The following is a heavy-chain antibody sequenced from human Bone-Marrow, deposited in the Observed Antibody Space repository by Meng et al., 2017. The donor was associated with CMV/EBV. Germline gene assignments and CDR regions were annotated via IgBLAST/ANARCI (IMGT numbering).Heavy chain of an antibody. V-gene: IGHV4-59*01. J-gene: IGHJ4*02. D-gene: IGHD2-21*01. CDR2: IYYSGST. CDR1: GGPISSYY. Sequence: SETLSLTCTASGGPISSYYWSWIRQPPGKGLEWIGYIYYSGSTNYNPSLKSRVTISVDTSKNQFSLKLTSVTAADTAVYFCARYCGGDCYSHSFDYWGQGTLVTVSS. CDR3: ARYCGGDCYSHSFDY.